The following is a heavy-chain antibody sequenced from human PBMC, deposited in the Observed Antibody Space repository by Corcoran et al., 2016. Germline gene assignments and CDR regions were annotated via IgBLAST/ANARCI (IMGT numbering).Heavy chain of an antibody. CDR3: ARSPDYGDYFDY. J-gene: IGHJ4*02. CDR1: GGSISSSSYY. V-gene: IGHV4-39*07. D-gene: IGHD4-17*01. CDR2: IYYSGST. Sequence: QLQLQESGPGLVKPSETLSLTCTVSGGSISSSSYYWGWIRQPPGKGLEWIGSIYYSGSTYYNPSLKSRVTISVDTSKNQFSLKLRSVTAADTAVYYCARSPDYGDYFDYWGQGTLVTVSS.